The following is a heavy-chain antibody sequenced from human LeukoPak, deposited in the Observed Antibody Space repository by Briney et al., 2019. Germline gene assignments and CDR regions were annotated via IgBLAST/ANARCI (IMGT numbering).Heavy chain of an antibody. J-gene: IGHJ4*02. CDR3: SRGLSYYDSSGSYYVYYFDS. CDR1: GYSISSGYY. Sequence: SETLSLTCAVSGYSISSGYYWGWIRQPPGKGLEWIGSIYHSGSLYYNTSLKSRVTISVDTSKNQFSLKLSSLTAADTALYYCSRGLSYYDSSGSYYVYYFDSWGQGTLVTVCS. V-gene: IGHV4-38-2*01. CDR2: IYHSGSL. D-gene: IGHD3-22*01.